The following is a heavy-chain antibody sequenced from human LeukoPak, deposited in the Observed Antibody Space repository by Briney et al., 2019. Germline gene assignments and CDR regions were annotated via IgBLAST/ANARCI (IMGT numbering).Heavy chain of an antibody. D-gene: IGHD3/OR15-3a*01. CDR1: GLSLLLNH. CDR3: ARVGDDFHWYLDL. J-gene: IGHJ2*01. CDR2: LYSGSDT. Sequence: PGGALLLSCSASGLSLLLNHMNSVRQTPGKGLEWDQLLYSGSDTYYADSVKGRFTISRDNSKNMLFLHMNSLRAEDTAVYYCARVGDDFHWYLDLWGRGTLVTVSS. V-gene: IGHV3-53*01.